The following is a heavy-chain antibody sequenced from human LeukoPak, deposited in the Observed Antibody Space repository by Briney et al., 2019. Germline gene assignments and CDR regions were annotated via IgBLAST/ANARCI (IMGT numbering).Heavy chain of an antibody. D-gene: IGHD2-2*01. J-gene: IGHJ4*02. CDR3: ARGYCSSTSCLPFDY. V-gene: IGHV3-30*19. CDR1: GFTFSSYG. CDR2: ISYDGSNK. Sequence: GGSLRLSCAASGFTFSSYGMHWVRQAPGKGLEWVAVISYDGSNKYYADSVKGRFTISRDNSKNTLYLQMNSLRAEDTAVHYCARGYCSSTSCLPFDYWGQGTLVTVSS.